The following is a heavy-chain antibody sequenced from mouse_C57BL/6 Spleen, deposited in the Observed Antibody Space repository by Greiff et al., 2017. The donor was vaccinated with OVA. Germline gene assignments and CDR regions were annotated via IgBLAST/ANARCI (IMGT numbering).Heavy chain of an antibody. CDR2: IDPSDSET. CDR3: ERRGEYDLYYFDY. J-gene: IGHJ2*01. D-gene: IGHD2-14*01. Sequence: QVQLKQPGAELVRPGSSVKLSCKASGYTFTSYWMHWVKQRPIQGLEWIGNIDPSDSETHYNQKFKDKATLTVDKSSSTAYMQLSSLTSEDSADYACERRGEYDLYYFDYWGQGTTVTVSS. V-gene: IGHV1-52*01. CDR1: GYTFTSYW.